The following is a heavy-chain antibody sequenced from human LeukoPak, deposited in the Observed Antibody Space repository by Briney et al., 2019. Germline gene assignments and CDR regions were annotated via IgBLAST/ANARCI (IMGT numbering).Heavy chain of an antibody. CDR1: GGSISSYY. CDR2: IYYSGST. V-gene: IGHV4-59*01. Sequence: PSETLSLTCTVSGGSISSYYWSWIRQPPGKGLEWIGYIYYSGSTNYNPSLKSRVAISVDTSKNQFSLKLSSVTAADTAVYYCARDPHDSSGHSHGDFDYWGQGTLVTVSS. J-gene: IGHJ4*02. CDR3: ARDPHDSSGHSHGDFDY. D-gene: IGHD3-22*01.